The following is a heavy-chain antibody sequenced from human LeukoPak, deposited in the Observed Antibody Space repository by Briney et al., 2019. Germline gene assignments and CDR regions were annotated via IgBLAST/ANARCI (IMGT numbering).Heavy chain of an antibody. J-gene: IGHJ4*02. Sequence: GGSLRLSCAASGFTVSSNYMSWVRQAPGKGLEWVSVIYSGGSTYYADSVKGRFTISRDNSKNTLYLQMNSLRAEDTAVYYCAGDYDSSGYRGDYWGQGTLVTVSS. CDR1: GFTVSSNY. D-gene: IGHD3-22*01. V-gene: IGHV3-66*01. CDR2: IYSGGST. CDR3: AGDYDSSGYRGDY.